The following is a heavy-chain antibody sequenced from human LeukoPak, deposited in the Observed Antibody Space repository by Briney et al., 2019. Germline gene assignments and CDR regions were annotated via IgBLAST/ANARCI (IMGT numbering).Heavy chain of an antibody. Sequence: PGGSLRLSCAASGFSFSSYAMSWVRQAPGKGLEWVSAISGSGGSTYYADSVKGRFTISRDDSKNTLYLQMNSLRAEDTAVYYCAKGGGYYPLTDWGQGTLVTVSS. V-gene: IGHV3-23*01. CDR3: AKGGGYYPLTD. CDR2: ISGSGGST. CDR1: GFSFSSYA. D-gene: IGHD3-22*01. J-gene: IGHJ4*02.